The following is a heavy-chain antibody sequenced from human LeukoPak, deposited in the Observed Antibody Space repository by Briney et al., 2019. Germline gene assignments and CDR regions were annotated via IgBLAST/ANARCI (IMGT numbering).Heavy chain of an antibody. J-gene: IGHJ4*02. D-gene: IGHD5-18*01. CDR2: IYYSGST. CDR1: GGSISSTSYY. Sequence: SETLSLTCTVSGGSISSTSYYWGWIRQPPGKGLEWIGSIYYSGSTYYNPSLKSRVTISVDTSKNQFSLKLSSVTAADTAVYYCARVAGYTSMITVYYFDYWGQGTLVTVSS. CDR3: ARVAGYTSMITVYYFDY. V-gene: IGHV4-39*07.